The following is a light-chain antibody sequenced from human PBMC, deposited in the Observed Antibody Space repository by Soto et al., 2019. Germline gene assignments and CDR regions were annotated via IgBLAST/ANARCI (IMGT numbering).Light chain of an antibody. CDR3: QQYDNLPLT. V-gene: IGKV1-33*01. CDR1: QDISNY. J-gene: IGKJ4*01. CDR2: DAV. Sequence: IIRTLSPSSLSAAIGDRLNIKRQASQDISNYVNWYQQKPGKAPKLLIYDAVNLETGVPSRFSGSGSVTDFTFTISSLQPEDIATYYCQQYDNLPLTFGGGTKVDI.